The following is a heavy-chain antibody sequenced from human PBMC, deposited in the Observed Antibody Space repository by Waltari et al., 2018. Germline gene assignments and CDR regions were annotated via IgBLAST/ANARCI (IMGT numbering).Heavy chain of an antibody. J-gene: IGHJ4*02. CDR2: IIPIFCTA. CDR1: GGTFSSYA. Sequence: QVQLVQSGAEVKKPGSSVKVSCKASGGTFSSYAISWVRQAPGQGLEWMGGIIPIFCTANYAQKFQGSVTITADDSTSTAYMGLSSLGSEDTAVYYCARGSVATIEGGRKNYFDYWGQGTLVTVSS. CDR3: ARGSVATIEGGRKNYFDY. V-gene: IGHV1-69*01. D-gene: IGHD5-12*01.